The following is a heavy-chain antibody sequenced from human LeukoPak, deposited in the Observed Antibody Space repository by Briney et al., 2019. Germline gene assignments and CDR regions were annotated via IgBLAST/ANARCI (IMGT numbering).Heavy chain of an antibody. J-gene: IGHJ4*02. V-gene: IGHV4-30-4*01. CDR2: IYYSGST. CDR3: AREYCSSTSCYAFDY. D-gene: IGHD2-2*01. CDR1: GGSISSGDYY. Sequence: MASETLSLTCTVSGGSISSGDYYWSWIRQPPGKGLEWIGYIYYSGSTYYNPSLKSRVTISVDTSKIQSSLKLSSVTAADTAVYYCAREYCSSTSCYAFDYWRQGTLVTVSS.